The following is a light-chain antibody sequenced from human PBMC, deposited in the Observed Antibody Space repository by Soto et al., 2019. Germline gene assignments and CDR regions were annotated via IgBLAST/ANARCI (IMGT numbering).Light chain of an antibody. Sequence: EIVLTQSPATLSLSPGERATLSCRASQSLSRHLAWYQQIPGQAPRLLIYNTSNRATGIPARFSGSGSGTDFTLTISSLEPEDFAVYYFQQYNKWPPLTFGGGTKVEIK. V-gene: IGKV3-11*01. CDR3: QQYNKWPPLT. CDR1: QSLSRH. CDR2: NTS. J-gene: IGKJ4*01.